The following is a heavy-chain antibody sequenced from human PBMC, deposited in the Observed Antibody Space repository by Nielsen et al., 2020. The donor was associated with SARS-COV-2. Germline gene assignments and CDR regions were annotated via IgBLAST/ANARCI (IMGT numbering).Heavy chain of an antibody. CDR3: ATSKITFFGVVIGGMDV. D-gene: IGHD3-3*01. V-gene: IGHV1-2*02. CDR2: IDPNTGGT. Sequence: ASVKVSCKASGYTFTGYYIHWVRQAPGQGFAWMGWIDPNTGGTNYAQKFQGRLTMTSDTSISTVYMDLSSLRSDDTAVYYCATSKITFFGVVIGGMDVWGQGTSVTVSS. J-gene: IGHJ6*02. CDR1: GYTFTGYY.